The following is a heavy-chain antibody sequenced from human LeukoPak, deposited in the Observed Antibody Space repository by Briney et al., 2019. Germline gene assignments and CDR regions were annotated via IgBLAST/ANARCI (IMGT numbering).Heavy chain of an antibody. D-gene: IGHD3-22*01. V-gene: IGHV4-30-4*01. CDR2: IYYSGNT. Sequence: PSETLSLTCNVSGGSISSGDYYWSWIRQPPGKGLEWIGYIYYSGNTYYNPSLKSRVTISVDTSKNQFSLKLTSVTAADTAVYYCASSYYYDSSGTGNWFDPWGQGTLVTVSS. J-gene: IGHJ5*02. CDR3: ASSYYYDSSGTGNWFDP. CDR1: GGSISSGDYY.